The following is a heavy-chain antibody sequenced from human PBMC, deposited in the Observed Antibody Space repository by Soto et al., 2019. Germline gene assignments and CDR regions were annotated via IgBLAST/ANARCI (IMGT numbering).Heavy chain of an antibody. CDR3: AHRRLRNIARDDTFYI. J-gene: IGHJ3*02. D-gene: IGHD1-1*01. Sequence: QITLKESGPTLVKPTQTLTLTCTFSGFSLSTSGVGVGWIRQPPGKDLEWLALIYWDEDKRYSASLKSRPSLTKDNPKNQFVLTLNNMQPYDTATYYCAHRRLRNIARDDTFYIWGQGTMLIVSA. CDR2: IYWDEDK. V-gene: IGHV2-5*02. CDR1: GFSLSTSGVG.